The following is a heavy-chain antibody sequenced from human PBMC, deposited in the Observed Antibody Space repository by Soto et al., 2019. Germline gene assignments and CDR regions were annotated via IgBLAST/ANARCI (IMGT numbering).Heavy chain of an antibody. D-gene: IGHD3-10*01. CDR2: INHSGST. CDR1: GGSFSGYY. V-gene: IGHV4-34*01. J-gene: IGHJ6*02. Sequence: TLSLTCAVYGGSFSGYYWSWIRQPPGKGLEWIGEINHSGSTNYNPSLKSRVTISVDTSKNQFSLKLSSVTAADTAVYYCARDFSVLLWFGELLSYGMDVWGQGTTVTVSS. CDR3: ARDFSVLLWFGELLSYGMDV.